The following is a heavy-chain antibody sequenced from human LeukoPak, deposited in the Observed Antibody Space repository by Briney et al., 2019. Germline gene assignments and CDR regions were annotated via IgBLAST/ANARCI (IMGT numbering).Heavy chain of an antibody. CDR2: VHYAGGT. D-gene: IGHD3/OR15-3a*01. J-gene: IGHJ4*02. V-gene: IGHV4-34*01. CDR3: ARMIFGGYFDY. CDR1: GGPFSNYY. Sequence: SETLSLTCAVNGGPFSNYYWTWIRQPPGEGPEWIGEVHYAGGTNYNPSLKSRVTMSVDTSKNQLSLKLTSVTAADTAVYFCARMIFGGYFDYWGQGTLVTVSS.